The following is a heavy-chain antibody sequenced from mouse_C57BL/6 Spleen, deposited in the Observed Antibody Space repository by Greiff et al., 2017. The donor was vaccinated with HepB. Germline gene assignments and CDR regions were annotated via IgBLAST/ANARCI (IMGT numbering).Heavy chain of an antibody. CDR3: VSNVDWYFDV. CDR1: GFSFNTYA. Sequence: EVKLQESGGGLVQPKGSLKLSCAASGFSFNTYAMNWVRQAPGKGLEWVARIRSKSNNYATYYADSVKDRFTISRDDSESMLYLQMNNLKTEDTAMYYCVSNVDWYFDVWGTGTTVTVSS. J-gene: IGHJ1*03. V-gene: IGHV10-1*01. CDR2: IRSKSNNYAT.